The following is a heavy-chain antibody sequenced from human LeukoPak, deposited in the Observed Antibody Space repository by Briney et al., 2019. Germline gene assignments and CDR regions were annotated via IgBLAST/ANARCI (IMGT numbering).Heavy chain of an antibody. J-gene: IGHJ4*02. V-gene: IGHV4-4*02. CDR2: IYHSGST. CDR3: ARVAIGTGYSSRIDY. D-gene: IGHD6-13*01. CDR1: GGSISSSNW. Sequence: PSETLSLTCAVSGGSISSSNWWSWVRQPPGKGLEWIGEIYHSGSTNYNPSLKSRVTISVDKSKNQFSLKLSSVTAADTAVYYCARVAIGTGYSSRIDYWGQGTLVTVSS.